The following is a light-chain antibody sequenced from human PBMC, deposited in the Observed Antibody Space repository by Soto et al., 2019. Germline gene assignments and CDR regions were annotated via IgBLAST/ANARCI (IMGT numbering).Light chain of an antibody. J-gene: IGKJ1*01. V-gene: IGKV3-15*01. CDR1: QSVSSH. CDR3: QQYNHWPSWT. CDR2: GAS. Sequence: DIVVTQSPASLCASPGGKSTLSYRPSQSVSSHLAWYQQKPGQAHRLLRYGASTRATGIPATFSGSGSGTEFTLIISRLQSEDFAVYYCQQYNHWPSWTFGQGTKLDI.